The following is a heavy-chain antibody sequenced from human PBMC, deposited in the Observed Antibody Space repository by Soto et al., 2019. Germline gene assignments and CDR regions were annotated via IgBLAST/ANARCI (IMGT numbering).Heavy chain of an antibody. D-gene: IGHD1-1*01. J-gene: IGHJ3*02. CDR1: GFTFSSYG. V-gene: IGHV3-30*18. Sequence: GGSLRLSCAASGFTFSSYGMHWVRQAPGKGLEWVAVISYDGSNKYYADSVKGRFTISRDNSKNTLYLQMNSLRAEDTGVYSCAKEGGEGYNWSDGAFDIWGQGTMVTVSS. CDR3: AKEGGEGYNWSDGAFDI. CDR2: ISYDGSNK.